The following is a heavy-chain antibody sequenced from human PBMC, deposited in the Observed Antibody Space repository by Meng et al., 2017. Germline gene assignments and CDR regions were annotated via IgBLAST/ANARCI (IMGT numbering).Heavy chain of an antibody. CDR2: ISAYNGNT. J-gene: IGHJ1*01. V-gene: IGHV1-18*01. Sequence: QGQRVESGVWVKKPGASVKVSCKASGYTFTSYGISWVRQAPGQGLEWMGWISAYNGNTNYAQKLQGRVTMTTDTSTSTAYMELTSLRSDDTAVYYCAQTTVTTYSEYFQHWGQGTLVTVSS. CDR3: AQTTVTTYSEYFQH. CDR1: GYTFTSYG. D-gene: IGHD4-11*01.